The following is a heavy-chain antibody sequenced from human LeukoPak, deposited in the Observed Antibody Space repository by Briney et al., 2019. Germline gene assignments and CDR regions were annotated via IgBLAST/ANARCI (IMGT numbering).Heavy chain of an antibody. J-gene: IGHJ4*02. CDR1: EFTFSSYS. Sequence: GGSLRLSCAASEFTFSSYSMNWVRQTPGKGLDWVSYISRSSTTIYYADSVRGRFTISRDNAKNSLFLQMNSLRDEDTAVYYCARGARYGDYEAVDYWGQGTLVTVSS. CDR3: ARGARYGDYEAVDY. V-gene: IGHV3-48*02. CDR2: ISRSSTTI. D-gene: IGHD4-17*01.